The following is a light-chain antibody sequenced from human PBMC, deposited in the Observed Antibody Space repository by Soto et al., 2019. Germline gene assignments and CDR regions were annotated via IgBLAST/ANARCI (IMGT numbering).Light chain of an antibody. CDR1: QSVTSNY. J-gene: IGKJ1*01. CDR2: GAS. Sequence: EIVMTQSPATLSLSPGERATLSCGASQSVTSNYLVWFQQKPGQAPRLLIFGASIRVTGIPDRFIGSGSGTDFTLTISRLEPEDFAVYYCQHYVTSLTTFGQGTKVDIK. CDR3: QHYVTSLTT. V-gene: IGKV3-20*01.